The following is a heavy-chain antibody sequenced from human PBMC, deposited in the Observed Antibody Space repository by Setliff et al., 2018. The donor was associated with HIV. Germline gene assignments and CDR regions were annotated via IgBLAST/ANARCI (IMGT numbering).Heavy chain of an antibody. CDR3: TRDFMTGSAY. D-gene: IGHD3-9*01. CDR2: IRSKVYGGTT. Sequence: GVSLRLSCTGSGFTFGDYAMTWVRQAPGKGLEWVGSIRSKVYGGTTEYAASVKGRFTISRDDSKSVAYLQVNSLRTDDTAVYYCTRDFMTGSAYWGQGTRVTVSS. V-gene: IGHV3-49*04. CDR1: GFTFGDYA. J-gene: IGHJ4*02.